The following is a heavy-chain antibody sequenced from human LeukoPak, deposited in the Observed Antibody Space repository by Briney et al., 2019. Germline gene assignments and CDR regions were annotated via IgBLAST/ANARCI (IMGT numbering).Heavy chain of an antibody. CDR1: GFTLTGNY. V-gene: IGHV3-53*01. Sequence: PGGSLRLSCAASGFTLTGNYISWVRQAPGKGLEWVSIIYPGDSTYYADSVKGRFTISRNNSKNTLDLQMNSLRAEDTALYYCARGFWDFDSWGQGTLVIVSS. CDR2: IYPGDST. CDR3: ARGFWDFDS. D-gene: IGHD3-16*01. J-gene: IGHJ4*02.